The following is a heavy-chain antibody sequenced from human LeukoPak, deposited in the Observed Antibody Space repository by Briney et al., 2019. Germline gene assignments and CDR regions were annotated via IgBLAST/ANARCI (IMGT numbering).Heavy chain of an antibody. Sequence: AETLSLTCTVSVDSINKYHWSWIRQPAGKGLEWIGHIFVSGSTHYNPSLKSRVTMSVDSSKNQLSLKLNSVTAADTAVYYCARCLTRTYYYYFMDVWGKGTTVTVSS. V-gene: IGHV4-4*07. CDR2: IFVSGST. D-gene: IGHD3-9*01. J-gene: IGHJ6*03. CDR1: VDSINKYH. CDR3: ARCLTRTYYYYFMDV.